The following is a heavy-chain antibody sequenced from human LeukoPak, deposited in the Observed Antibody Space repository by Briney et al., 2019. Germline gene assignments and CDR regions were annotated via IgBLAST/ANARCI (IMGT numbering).Heavy chain of an antibody. D-gene: IGHD3-10*01. Sequence: ASVKVSCKASGYIFTSYDINWVRQATGQGLEWMGWMNPNSGNTGYAQKFQGRVTMTRNTSMSTAYMELSSLRSEDTAVYYCARGQAFHAYYYGSGISMDVWGKGTTVTVSS. CDR3: ARGQAFHAYYYGSGISMDV. V-gene: IGHV1-8*01. J-gene: IGHJ6*03. CDR1: GYIFTSYD. CDR2: MNPNSGNT.